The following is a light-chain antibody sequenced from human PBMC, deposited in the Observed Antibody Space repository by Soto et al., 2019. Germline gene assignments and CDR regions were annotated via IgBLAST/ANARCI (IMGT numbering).Light chain of an antibody. CDR3: QQYNNWPWT. CDR2: GAS. Sequence: EMVMTQSPATLSVSPGERATLSCGASQSVATNLAWYQQKPGQAPRLLIYGASTRATGIPARFSGSGSGTDFTLTISSLQSEDFAVYSCQQYNNWPWTFGQGTKVDIK. V-gene: IGKV3-15*01. J-gene: IGKJ1*01. CDR1: QSVATN.